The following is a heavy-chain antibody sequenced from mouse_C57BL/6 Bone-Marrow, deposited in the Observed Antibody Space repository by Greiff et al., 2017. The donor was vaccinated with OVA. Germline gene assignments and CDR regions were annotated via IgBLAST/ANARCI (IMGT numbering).Heavy chain of an antibody. CDR1: GYTFTSYW. J-gene: IGHJ2*01. D-gene: IGHD2-3*01. V-gene: IGHV1-61*01. CDR3: ARSDGYYYFDY. CDR2: IYPSDSET. Sequence: QVQLQQPGAELVRPGSSVKLSCKASGYTFTSYWMDWVKQRPGQGLEWIGNIYPSDSETHYNQKFKDKATLTVDKSSSTAYMQLSRLTSEDSAVYYCARSDGYYYFDYWGKGTTLTVSS.